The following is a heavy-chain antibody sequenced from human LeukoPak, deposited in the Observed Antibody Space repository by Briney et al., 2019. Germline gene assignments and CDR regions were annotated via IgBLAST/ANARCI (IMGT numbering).Heavy chain of an antibody. CDR3: ARSDQHGSGSDWATPFDAFDI. D-gene: IGHD3-10*01. V-gene: IGHV4-59*01. CDR2: IFYSGIT. Sequence: PSETLSLTCTVSGGSINGFYWSWLRQSPGKGLECIGYIFYSGITNYNPSLKSRVTISLDTSKKQFSLKLNSVTAADTAVYHCARSDQHGSGSDWATPFDAFDIWGQGTMVTVSP. CDR1: GGSINGFY. J-gene: IGHJ3*02.